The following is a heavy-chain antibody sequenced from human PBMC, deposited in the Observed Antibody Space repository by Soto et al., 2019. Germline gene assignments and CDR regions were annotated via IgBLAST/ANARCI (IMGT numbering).Heavy chain of an antibody. D-gene: IGHD5-18*01. Sequence: GESLKISCKGPGYTFTDYWIGLVRQMPGKGLEWMGIIYPGDSDTRYSPSFQGQVTISADKSISTAYLQWSSLKASDTAMYYCARQSSYRLFGMDVWGQGTTVTVSS. V-gene: IGHV5-51*01. CDR2: IYPGDSDT. CDR1: GYTFTDYW. J-gene: IGHJ6*02. CDR3: ARQSSYRLFGMDV.